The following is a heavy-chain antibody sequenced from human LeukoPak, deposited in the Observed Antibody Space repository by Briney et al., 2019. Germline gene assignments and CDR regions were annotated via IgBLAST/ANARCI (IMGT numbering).Heavy chain of an antibody. CDR3: ARSAYFDY. V-gene: IGHV4-59*01. CDR2: IYYSGGT. Sequence: PSETLSLTCTVSGGSISSYYWSWIRRPPGKGLEWIGYIYYSGGTNYNPSLKSRVTISVDTSKNQFSLKLSSVTAADTAVYYCARSAYFDYWGQGTLVTVSS. J-gene: IGHJ4*02. CDR1: GGSISSYY.